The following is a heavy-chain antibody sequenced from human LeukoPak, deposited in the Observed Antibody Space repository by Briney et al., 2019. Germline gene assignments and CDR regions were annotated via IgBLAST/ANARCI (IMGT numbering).Heavy chain of an antibody. D-gene: IGHD3-10*01. CDR1: GYSISSGYY. CDR2: IYHSGTT. V-gene: IGHV4-38-2*02. J-gene: IGHJ5*02. CDR3: ARGGYYGSGNDFRFDP. Sequence: SETLSLTCTVSGYSISSGYYWGWIRQPPGKGLEWIALIYHSGTTYYNPSLKSRVTISVDTSKSQFSLKLSSVTAADTAIYYCARGGYYGSGNDFRFDPWGQGTLVTVSS.